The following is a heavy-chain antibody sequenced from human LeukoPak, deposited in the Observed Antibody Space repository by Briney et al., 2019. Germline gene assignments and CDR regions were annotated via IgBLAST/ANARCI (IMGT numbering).Heavy chain of an antibody. V-gene: IGHV3-74*01. CDR1: GFTFSNFW. D-gene: IGHD2-2*01. J-gene: IGHJ6*02. CDR3: AKVEQYQLPNYYGMDV. Sequence: TGGSLRLSCAASGFTFSNFWMHWVRHAPGKGLVWVSLIYGDGSFTRYADSVKGRFTISRDNAKNTVYLQMNSLRVEDTAVYYCAKVEQYQLPNYYGMDVWGQGTTVTVSS. CDR2: IYGDGSFT.